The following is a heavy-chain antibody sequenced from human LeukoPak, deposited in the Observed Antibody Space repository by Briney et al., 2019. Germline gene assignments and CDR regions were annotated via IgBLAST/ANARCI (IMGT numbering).Heavy chain of an antibody. CDR3: ARDQGIAAAGINY. D-gene: IGHD6-13*01. Sequence: ASVKVSCKASGYTFTGYYMHWVRQAPGQGLEWMGWISAYNGYTKYAQSVQGRLTMTTDTSTTTAYMELRSLRSDDTAVYYCARDQGIAAAGINYWGQGTLVTVSS. CDR2: ISAYNGYT. V-gene: IGHV1-18*04. J-gene: IGHJ4*02. CDR1: GYTFTGYY.